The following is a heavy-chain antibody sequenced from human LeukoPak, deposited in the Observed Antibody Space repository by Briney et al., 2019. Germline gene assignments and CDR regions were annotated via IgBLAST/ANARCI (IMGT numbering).Heavy chain of an antibody. J-gene: IGHJ6*02. CDR3: ARATYYYGSGSYFKDFYYYYGMDV. CDR1: GFTFSSYS. V-gene: IGHV3-21*01. D-gene: IGHD3-10*01. CDR2: ISSSSSYI. Sequence: PGGSLRLSCAASGFTFSSYSMNWVRQAPGKGLEWVSSISSSSSYIYYADSVKGRFTISRDNAKNSPYLQMNSLRAEDTAVYYCARATYYYGSGSYFKDFYYYYGMDVWGQGTTVTVSS.